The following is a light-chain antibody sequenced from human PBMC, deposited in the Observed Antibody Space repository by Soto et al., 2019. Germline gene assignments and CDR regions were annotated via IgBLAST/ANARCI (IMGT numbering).Light chain of an antibody. V-gene: IGLV1-44*01. J-gene: IGLJ3*02. CDR2: YNN. CDR1: SSKIGSNT. Sequence: QSVLTQPPSASGTPGQRVTISCSGSSSKIGSNTVNWYQQLPGTAPTLLIYYNNQRPSGVPDRFSGSKSGTSASLAISGLQSEDEAHYYCAAWDDSLYGGVFGGGTKLTVL. CDR3: AAWDDSLYGGV.